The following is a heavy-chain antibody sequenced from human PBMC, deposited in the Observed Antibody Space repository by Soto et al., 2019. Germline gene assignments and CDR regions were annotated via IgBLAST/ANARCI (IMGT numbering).Heavy chain of an antibody. D-gene: IGHD3-22*01. CDR1: GFTVSSNY. V-gene: IGHV3-53*02. J-gene: IGHJ1*01. Sequence: EVQLVETGGGLIQPGGSLRLSCAASGFTVSSNYMSWVGQAPGKGLEWVSVIYSGGSTYYADSVKGRFTISRDNSKNTLYLHMNSLRAEDTAVYYCARARDYDSEAQHWGQGTLVTVSS. CDR3: ARARDYDSEAQH. CDR2: IYSGGST.